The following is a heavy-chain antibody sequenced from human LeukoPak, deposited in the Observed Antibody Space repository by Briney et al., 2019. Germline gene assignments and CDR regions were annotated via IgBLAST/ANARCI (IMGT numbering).Heavy chain of an antibody. Sequence: SETLSLTCTVSGGSISSSSYYWGWIRQPPGKGLEWIGSIYYSGSTYYNPSLKSRVTISVDRSKNQFSLKLSSVTAADTAVYYCARAGGYYDSSGPDYWGQGTLVTVSS. CDR3: ARAGGYYDSSGPDY. D-gene: IGHD3-22*01. CDR1: GGSISSSSYY. J-gene: IGHJ4*02. CDR2: IYYSGST. V-gene: IGHV4-39*07.